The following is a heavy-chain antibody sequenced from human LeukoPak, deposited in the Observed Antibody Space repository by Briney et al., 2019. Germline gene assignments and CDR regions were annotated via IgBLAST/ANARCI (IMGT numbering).Heavy chain of an antibody. CDR1: GFPFTDYY. CDR3: ARDIAAHY. D-gene: IGHD6-13*01. CDR2: IRLKGDSYTT. J-gene: IGHJ4*02. Sequence: GGSQRLSCAASGFPFTDYYMNWVRQAPGKGLEWVGRIRLKGDSYTTEYAASVKGRFTISRDDSKNSLYLQMNSLKTEDTAVYYCARDIAAHYWGQGTLATVSS. V-gene: IGHV3-72*01.